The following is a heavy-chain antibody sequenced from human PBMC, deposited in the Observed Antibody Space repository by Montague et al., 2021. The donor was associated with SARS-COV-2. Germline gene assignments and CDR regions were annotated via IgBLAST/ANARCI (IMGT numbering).Heavy chain of an antibody. Sequence: SETLSLTCTVSGGAVSSSPYYWGWTRQPPGRGLEWVGSISYSGRTYFSPSLESRLTISVDSSENQFSLRLSSVTAADTAVYYCASSYYYGSGTYVYNYYMDVWGKGTTVTVSS. CDR2: ISYSGRT. CDR1: GGAVSSSPYY. V-gene: IGHV4-39*01. CDR3: ASSYYYGSGTYVYNYYMDV. D-gene: IGHD3-10*01. J-gene: IGHJ6*03.